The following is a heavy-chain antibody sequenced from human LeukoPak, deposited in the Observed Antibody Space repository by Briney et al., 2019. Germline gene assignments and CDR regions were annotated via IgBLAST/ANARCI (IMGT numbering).Heavy chain of an antibody. J-gene: IGHJ4*02. CDR1: GFTFSNYA. D-gene: IGHD2-15*01. V-gene: IGHV3-30*04. Sequence: PGRSLRLSCAASGFTFSNYAMHWVRQAPDKGLEWVAVISYDGSNKYYADSVKGRFTISRDNSKNTLYLQMNSLRAEDTAVYYCARAKSTSGLVVVVAVTLLFDYWGQGTLVTVSS. CDR2: ISYDGSNK. CDR3: ARAKSTSGLVVVVAVTLLFDY.